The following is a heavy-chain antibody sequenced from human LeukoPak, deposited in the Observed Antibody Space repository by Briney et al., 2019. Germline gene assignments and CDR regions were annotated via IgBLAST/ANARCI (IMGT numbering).Heavy chain of an antibody. J-gene: IGHJ4*02. CDR2: IKEDGSEK. CDR3: ARGGTFVSDY. CDR1: GFTFSTFW. Sequence: GGSLRLSCAASGFTFSTFWMSWVRQAPGKGLEWVANIKEDGSEKYYVDSMKGRFAVSRDNAKNSLYLQMDSLRAEDTAVYYCARGGTFVSDYWGQGTLVTVSS. D-gene: IGHD1-1*01. V-gene: IGHV3-7*01.